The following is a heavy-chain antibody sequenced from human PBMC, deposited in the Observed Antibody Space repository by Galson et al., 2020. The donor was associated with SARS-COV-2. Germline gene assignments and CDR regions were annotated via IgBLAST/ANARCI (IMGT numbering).Heavy chain of an antibody. V-gene: IGHV3-49*03. CDR2: IRSKAYGGTT. CDR3: TREPDYGDYNPYFYY. J-gene: IGHJ4*02. Sequence: GESLKISCTASGFTFGDYAMSWFRQAPGKGLEWVGFIRSKAYGGTTEYAASVKGRFTISRDDSKSIAYLQMNSLKTEDTAVYYCTREPDYGDYNPYFYYWGQGTLVTVSS. D-gene: IGHD4-17*01. CDR1: GFTFGDYA.